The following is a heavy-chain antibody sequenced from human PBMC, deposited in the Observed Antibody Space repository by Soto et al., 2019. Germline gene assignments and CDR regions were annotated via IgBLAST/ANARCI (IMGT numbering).Heavy chain of an antibody. CDR3: SKDIGGYTGYYYYMDV. J-gene: IGHJ6*03. Sequence: EVQLVESGGGLVQPGRSLGLSCAASGFTFDDYAMHWVRQAPGKGLEWVSGISWNSGSIGYADSVKGRFTISRDNAKNTLDMQMNRLRAEDTALYYCSKDIGGYTGYYYYMDVWGKGTTVTVSS. D-gene: IGHD1-26*01. V-gene: IGHV3-9*01. CDR1: GFTFDDYA. CDR2: ISWNSGSI.